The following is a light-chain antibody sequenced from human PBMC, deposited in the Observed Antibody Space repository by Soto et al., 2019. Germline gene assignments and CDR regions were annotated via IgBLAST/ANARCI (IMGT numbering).Light chain of an antibody. CDR1: SSDVGSYSL. CDR3: CSYAGSSTLYV. J-gene: IGLJ1*01. CDR2: EVS. V-gene: IGLV2-23*02. Sequence: QSVLTQPASVSGSPGQSITISCTGTSSDVGSYSLVSWYQQHPGKAPKLMIYEVSKRPSGVSNRFSGSKSSNTASLTISGLQAEDEVDYYCCSYAGSSTLYVFGSGAMITVL.